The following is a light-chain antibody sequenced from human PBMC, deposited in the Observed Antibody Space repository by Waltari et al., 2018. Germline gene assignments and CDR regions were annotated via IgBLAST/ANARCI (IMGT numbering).Light chain of an antibody. Sequence: IQMTQSPSSLSASVGDRLILTCRTSLDISSYLAWYQQKPGKAPQLLIYGTSTLVSGVPSRFRGSGSRTDFSLTISSLQPEDAATYYCQQHDSSLLTFGGGTKVEIK. V-gene: IGKV1-9*01. J-gene: IGKJ4*01. CDR1: LDISSY. CDR2: GTS. CDR3: QQHDSSLLT.